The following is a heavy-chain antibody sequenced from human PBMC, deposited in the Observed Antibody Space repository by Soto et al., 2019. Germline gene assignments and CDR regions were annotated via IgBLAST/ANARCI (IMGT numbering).Heavy chain of an antibody. D-gene: IGHD3-10*01. Sequence: QVQLVQSGAEVKKPGSSVKVSCKASGGTFSTYAFIWVRQAPGQGLEWMGGILPVFGTPNYAPNFQGRVTITADESTSTAYMELSSLRSEDTAIYYCARASMVGECISYFFDSWGQGTLVTVSS. V-gene: IGHV1-69*01. CDR2: ILPVFGTP. J-gene: IGHJ4*02. CDR1: GGTFSTYA. CDR3: ARASMVGECISYFFDS.